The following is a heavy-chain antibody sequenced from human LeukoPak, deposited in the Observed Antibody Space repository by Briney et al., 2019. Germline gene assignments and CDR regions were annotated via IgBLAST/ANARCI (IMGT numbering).Heavy chain of an antibody. CDR1: GFTFSSYA. V-gene: IGHV3-23*01. CDR3: AKAPTINDYGDYFDY. D-gene: IGHD4-17*01. J-gene: IGHJ4*02. Sequence: GGSLRLSCAASGFTFSSYAMSWVRQAPGKGLEWVSAISGSSGSTYYADSVKGRFTISRDNSKNTLYLQMNSLRAEDTAVYYCAKAPTINDYGDYFDYWGQGTLVTVSS. CDR2: ISGSSGST.